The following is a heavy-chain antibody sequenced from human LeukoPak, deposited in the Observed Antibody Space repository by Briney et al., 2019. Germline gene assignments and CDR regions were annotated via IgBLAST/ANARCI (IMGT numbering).Heavy chain of an antibody. J-gene: IGHJ1*01. Sequence: GGSLRLSCAASGFTVSSNYMSWVRQAPGKGLEWVSVIYSGGSIYYGDSVKGRFTISRDNSNNTLYLQMNSLRLEDTAVYYCARDKGGTNYRFNHWGQGTLVTVSS. D-gene: IGHD2-15*01. CDR2: IYSGGSI. V-gene: IGHV3-66*02. CDR1: GFTVSSNY. CDR3: ARDKGGTNYRFNH.